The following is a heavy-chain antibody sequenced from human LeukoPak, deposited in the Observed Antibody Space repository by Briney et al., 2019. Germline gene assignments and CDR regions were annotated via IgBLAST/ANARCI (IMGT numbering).Heavy chain of an antibody. V-gene: IGHV4-34*01. Sequence: PSETLSLTCAVYGGSFSVYYWSWIRQPPGKGLEWIGEINHSGSTNYNPSLKSRVTISVDTSKNQFSLKLSSVTAADTAVYYCARGGPYSGYDINYNWFDPWGQGTLVTVSS. CDR3: ARGGPYSGYDINYNWFDP. CDR1: GGSFSVYY. J-gene: IGHJ5*02. CDR2: INHSGST. D-gene: IGHD5-12*01.